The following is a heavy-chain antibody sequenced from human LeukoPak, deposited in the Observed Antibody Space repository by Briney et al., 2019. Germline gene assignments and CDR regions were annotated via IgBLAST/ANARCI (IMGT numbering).Heavy chain of an antibody. J-gene: IGHJ4*02. V-gene: IGHV3-7*01. D-gene: IGHD3-3*01. CDR2: IKQDGSEK. CDR1: GFTFSSYW. CDR3: AREFSDFWSGYYLDY. Sequence: GESLRLSCAASGFTFSSYWMSWVRQAPGKGLEWVANIKQDGSEKYYVDSVTGRFTISRENAKNSLYLQMNSLRAEDTAVYYCAREFSDFWSGYYLDYWGQGTLVTVSS.